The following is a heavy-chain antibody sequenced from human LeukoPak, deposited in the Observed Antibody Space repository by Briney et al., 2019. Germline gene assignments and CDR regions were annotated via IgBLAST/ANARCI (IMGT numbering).Heavy chain of an antibody. CDR1: GFTFSNYW. CDR2: INQNGSKG. Sequence: GGSLRLSCAASGFTFSNYWMTWVRQAPGKGLEWLANINQNGSKGYYMGSVKARFTISRDNAKNSLSLNMNSLRAEDTAVYYCVRDGGVSGYDLLDYWGQGTLVTVSS. V-gene: IGHV3-7*01. D-gene: IGHD5-12*01. CDR3: VRDGGVSGYDLLDY. J-gene: IGHJ4*02.